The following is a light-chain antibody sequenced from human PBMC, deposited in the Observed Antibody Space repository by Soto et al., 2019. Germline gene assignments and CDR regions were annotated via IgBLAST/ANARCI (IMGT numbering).Light chain of an antibody. CDR2: GAS. J-gene: IGKJ2*01. Sequence: EIVMTQSPATLSVSLGERATLSWRASQSVSSNLAWYKQKPGQPPSLLIYGASARATGIPARLSGSGSGTEFTLTISSLQSEDFVVYYSKHYNDXPFTCGQGTKV. CDR3: KHYNDXPFT. CDR1: QSVSSN. V-gene: IGKV3-15*01.